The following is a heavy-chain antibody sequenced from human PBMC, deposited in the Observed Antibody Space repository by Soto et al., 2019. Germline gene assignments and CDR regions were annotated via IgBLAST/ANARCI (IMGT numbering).Heavy chain of an antibody. CDR3: ASRDPGTSVDY. CDR2: IYRTGST. D-gene: IGHD1-7*01. CDR1: GGSFTSNNW. Sequence: QVQLQESGPGLVKPSGTLSLTCAVSGGSFTSNNWWTWVRQPPGQGLEWIGEIYRTGSTNYNPSLKSRVTISLDTSEKQISLKVTSLTAADTAVYYCASRDPGTSVDYWGQGTLVTVSS. J-gene: IGHJ4*02. V-gene: IGHV4-4*02.